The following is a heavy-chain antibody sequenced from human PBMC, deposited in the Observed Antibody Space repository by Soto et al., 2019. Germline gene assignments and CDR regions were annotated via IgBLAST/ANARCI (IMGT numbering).Heavy chain of an antibody. V-gene: IGHV3-48*01. CDR1: GFTFSSYS. CDR3: ARVRLRTPNWFDP. Sequence: SGGSLRLSCAAPGFTFSSYSMNWVRQAPGKGLEWVSYISSSSSTIYYADSVKGRFTISRDNAKNSLYLQMNSLRAEDTAVYYCARVRLRTPNWFDPWGQGTLVTVSS. J-gene: IGHJ5*02. CDR2: ISSSSSTI. D-gene: IGHD4-17*01.